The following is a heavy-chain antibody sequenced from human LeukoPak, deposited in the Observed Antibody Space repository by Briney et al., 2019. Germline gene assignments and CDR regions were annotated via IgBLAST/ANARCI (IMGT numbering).Heavy chain of an antibody. CDR3: ASVGNYYDSSGYYYDY. D-gene: IGHD3-22*01. CDR1: GGSISSSSYY. Sequence: PSETLSLTCTVSGGSISSSSYYWGWIRQPPGKGLEWIGSIYYSGSTYNNPTLKSRVTISVATSKNQFSLKLSSVTAADTAVYYCASVGNYYDSSGYYYDYWGQGTLVTVSS. J-gene: IGHJ4*02. V-gene: IGHV4-39*07. CDR2: IYYSGST.